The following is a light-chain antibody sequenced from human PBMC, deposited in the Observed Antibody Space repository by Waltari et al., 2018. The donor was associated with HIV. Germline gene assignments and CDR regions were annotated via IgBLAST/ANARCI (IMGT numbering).Light chain of an antibody. V-gene: IGLV1-40*01. CDR2: GNN. J-gene: IGLJ3*02. CDR3: QSYDYMLSGSRV. Sequence: QSVLTQPPSVSGAPGQRVTIPCTASSSNLGAGYDVQCYQQFPGPAPKLLLFGNNNRPSGVPDRFSGSKSGTSASLTITGLQAEDEADYYCQSYDYMLSGSRVFGGGTKVTVL. CDR1: SSNLGAGYD.